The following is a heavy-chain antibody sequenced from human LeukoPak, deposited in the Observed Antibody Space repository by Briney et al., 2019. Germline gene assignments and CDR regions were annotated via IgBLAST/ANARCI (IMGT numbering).Heavy chain of an antibody. Sequence: GGSLRLSCAASGFTFSSYSMNWVRQAPGKGLQWVSSISSSGAKTYYADSVKGRVTISRDNAKNSHYLEMNSLVAEDTAVYYCARDPIAVVGGGSFDYWGQGILVTVSS. CDR3: ARDPIAVVGGGSFDY. CDR1: GFTFSSYS. CDR2: ISSSGAKT. J-gene: IGHJ4*02. D-gene: IGHD6-19*01. V-gene: IGHV3-21*01.